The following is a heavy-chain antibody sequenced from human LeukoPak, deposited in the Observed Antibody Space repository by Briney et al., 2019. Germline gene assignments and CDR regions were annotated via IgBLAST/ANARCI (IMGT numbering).Heavy chain of an antibody. CDR2: ISYHGSNK. Sequence: GGSLRLPCAASIFLFDSYAIHCVRQAPGKGLEWVAVISYHGSNKYYADSVKGRFTISRDNSKKTVFLQMNSLRAEDTAVYYCARGMYFYDCSDIVGGDYFDYWGQGTLVTVSS. J-gene: IGHJ4*02. CDR1: IFLFDSYA. CDR3: ARGMYFYDCSDIVGGDYFDY. V-gene: IGHV3-30-3*01. D-gene: IGHD3-22*01.